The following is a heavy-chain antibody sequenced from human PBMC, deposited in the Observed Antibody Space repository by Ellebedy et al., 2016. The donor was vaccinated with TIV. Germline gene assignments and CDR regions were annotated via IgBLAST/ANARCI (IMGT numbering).Heavy chain of an antibody. D-gene: IGHD3-10*01. V-gene: IGHV3-48*02. CDR1: GFTFSSYS. CDR3: ARGPRFGESSFDY. Sequence: PGGSLRLSCAASGFTFSSYSMNWVRQAPGKGLEWVSPISLSSSTIYYADSVKGRFTISRDNAKNSLSLQMNSLRYEDTAVYYCARGPRFGESSFDYWGQGTLVTVSS. J-gene: IGHJ4*02. CDR2: ISLSSSTI.